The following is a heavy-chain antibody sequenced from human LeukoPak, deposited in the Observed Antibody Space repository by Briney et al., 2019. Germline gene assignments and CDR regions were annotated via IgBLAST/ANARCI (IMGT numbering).Heavy chain of an antibody. Sequence: GGSLRLSCAACGFTFDDYGMHWVRQAPGKGLEWVSLITGNGVSTYYADSVKGRFTISRDNSKNSLYLQMNSLRTEDTALYYCAKCVYSNIYYWLDLWGAGTLVSVSS. J-gene: IGHJ5*02. V-gene: IGHV3-43*02. CDR2: ITGNGVST. D-gene: IGHD6-13*01. CDR3: AKCVYSNIYYWLDL. CDR1: GFTFDDYG.